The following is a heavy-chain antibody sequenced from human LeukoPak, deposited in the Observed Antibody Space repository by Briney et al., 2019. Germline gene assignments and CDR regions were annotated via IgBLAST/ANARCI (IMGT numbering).Heavy chain of an antibody. D-gene: IGHD3-9*01. Sequence: GGSLRLSCAASGFTFNNHAMTWVRQAPGKGLEWVSVITGSGDGRYYADSVKGRFTISRDNSKNTLHLQMNSLRAEDTALYYCAKNILTYYYGSSGYYFDSWGQGTLVTVSS. CDR1: GFTFNNHA. V-gene: IGHV3-23*01. CDR2: ITGSGDGR. J-gene: IGHJ4*02. CDR3: AKNILTYYYGSSGYYFDS.